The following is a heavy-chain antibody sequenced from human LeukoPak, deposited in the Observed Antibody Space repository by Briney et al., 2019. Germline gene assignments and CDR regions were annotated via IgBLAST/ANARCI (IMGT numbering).Heavy chain of an antibody. J-gene: IGHJ4*02. CDR1: GYTFTSKF. D-gene: IGHD3-3*01. CDR2: INPSAGST. V-gene: IGHV1-46*01. Sequence: ASVKVSCKASGYTFTSKFIHWVRQAPGQGLEWMGIINPSAGSTNFPQKFQGRVTMTRDTSTSTVCMELSNLRSEDTAVYYCAIWAVEANNNLWSGPFDHWGQGTLVTVSS. CDR3: AIWAVEANNNLWSGPFDH.